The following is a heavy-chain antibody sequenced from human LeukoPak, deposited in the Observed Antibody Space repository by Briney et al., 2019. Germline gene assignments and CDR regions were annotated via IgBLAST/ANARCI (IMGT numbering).Heavy chain of an antibody. D-gene: IGHD1-1*01. V-gene: IGHV3-7*01. Sequence: GGSLRLSCTTSGFNFRAYWMGWVRQAPGKGLEWVANIKEDGSEKYYVDSVKGRFTISRDNAKNSLYLQMSSLRVEDTAVYYCVLMTTTDGNDYWGQGTLVTVSS. J-gene: IGHJ4*02. CDR3: VLMTTTDGNDY. CDR1: GFNFRAYW. CDR2: IKEDGSEK.